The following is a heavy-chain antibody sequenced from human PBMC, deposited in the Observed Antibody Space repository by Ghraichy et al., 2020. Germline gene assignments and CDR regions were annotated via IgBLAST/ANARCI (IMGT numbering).Heavy chain of an antibody. CDR1: GFSFSSYW. V-gene: IGHV3-74*03. D-gene: IGHD3-9*01. Sequence: GGSLRLSCAASGFSFSSYWMHWVRQAPGKGLAWVSRIDGDGSGIKYADAVKGRFTISRDNAKNTLYLQMSSLRAEDTAVYYCARRYNDISTGMFLDFWGKGALVTVSS. J-gene: IGHJ4*02. CDR2: IDGDGSGI. CDR3: ARRYNDISTGMFLDF.